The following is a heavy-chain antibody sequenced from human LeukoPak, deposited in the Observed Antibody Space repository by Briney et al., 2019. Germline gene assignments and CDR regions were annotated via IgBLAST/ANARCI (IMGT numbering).Heavy chain of an antibody. Sequence: TGGSLRLSFAASGFTFSSNVMIWVRQAPGKGLEWVSSIPASGGSTYYADSVKGRFTISRDNSKNSPYLQMNSLRAEDTAVYYCAKESSGGWYFDYWGQGTLVTVSS. J-gene: IGHJ4*02. CDR3: AKESSGGWYFDY. D-gene: IGHD6-19*01. CDR1: GFTFSSNV. V-gene: IGHV3-23*01. CDR2: IPASGGST.